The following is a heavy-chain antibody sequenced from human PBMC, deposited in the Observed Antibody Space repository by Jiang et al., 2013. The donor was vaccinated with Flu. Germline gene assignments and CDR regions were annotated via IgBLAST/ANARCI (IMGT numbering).Heavy chain of an antibody. CDR1: GFTFSSYV. Sequence: SGFTFSSYVMTWVRQPPGKGLEWVSGVSGSGDNTYYTDSVKGRFTISRDNSKNTLDLQMNSLRAEDTAVYYCAKVRVTGTYVVDYWGQGTLVTVSS. CDR2: VSGSGDNT. D-gene: IGHD6-19*01. V-gene: IGHV3-23*01. J-gene: IGHJ4*02. CDR3: AKVRVTGTYVVDY.